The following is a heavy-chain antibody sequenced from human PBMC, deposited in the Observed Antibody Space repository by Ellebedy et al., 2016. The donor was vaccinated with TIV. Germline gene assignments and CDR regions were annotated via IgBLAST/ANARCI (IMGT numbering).Heavy chain of an antibody. CDR2: INPGGDST. V-gene: IGHV1-46*01. D-gene: IGHD6-19*01. Sequence: AASVKVSCKASGFTFISFYMHWMRQAPGQGLEWMGIINPGGDSTTYAQKFQGRVTMTRDTSTSTVYMELSSLRSDDTAVYYCAREPNGWYHFDFWGQGTLGTVSS. CDR1: GFTFISFY. J-gene: IGHJ4*02. CDR3: AREPNGWYHFDF.